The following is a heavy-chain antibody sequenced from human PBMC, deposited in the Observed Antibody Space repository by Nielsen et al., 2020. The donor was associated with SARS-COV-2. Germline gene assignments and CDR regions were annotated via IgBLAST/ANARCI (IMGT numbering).Heavy chain of an antibody. CDR3: ANLKRGRSPWFDVVLDH. CDR1: GGSISSYY. V-gene: IGHV4-59*08. D-gene: IGHD6-13*01. Sequence: SETLSLTCTVSGGSISSYYWSWIRQPPGKGLEFVGYIYDSGSTNYNPSLRSRVTISRDTSTNQCSLRLSSVTAADTAVYYCANLKRGRSPWFDVVLDHWGQGILVTVSS. CDR2: IYDSGST. J-gene: IGHJ4*02.